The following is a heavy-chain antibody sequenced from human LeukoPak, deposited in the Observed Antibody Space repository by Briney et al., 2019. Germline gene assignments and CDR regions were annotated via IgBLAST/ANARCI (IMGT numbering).Heavy chain of an antibody. CDR2: ISWNSGSI. CDR1: GFTFDDYA. CDR3: AKEGSGVAGGAFDI. J-gene: IGHJ3*02. D-gene: IGHD6-19*01. Sequence: SGGSLRLSCAASGFTFDDYAMHWVRQAPGKGLEWVSGISWNSGSIGYADSVKGRFTISRDNAKNSLYLQMNSLRAEDMALYYCAKEGSGVAGGAFDIWGQGTMVTVSS. V-gene: IGHV3-9*03.